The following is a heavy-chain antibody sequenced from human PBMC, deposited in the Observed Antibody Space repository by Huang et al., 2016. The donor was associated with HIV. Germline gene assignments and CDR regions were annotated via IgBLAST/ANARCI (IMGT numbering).Heavy chain of an antibody. Sequence: QLQLQESGPGLVKPSETLSITCTVSGGSVSSTNYYWGWIRQPPGKGLEWIGTIYYTGRTYYNPSRKGRVTISVDTSKNQFYLKVTSVTAADTALYYCARPPGSGILGGWFDPWGQGALVTVSS. CDR2: IYYTGRT. D-gene: IGHD3-10*01. CDR3: ARPPGSGILGGWFDP. J-gene: IGHJ5*02. CDR1: GGSVSSTNYY. V-gene: IGHV4-39*01.